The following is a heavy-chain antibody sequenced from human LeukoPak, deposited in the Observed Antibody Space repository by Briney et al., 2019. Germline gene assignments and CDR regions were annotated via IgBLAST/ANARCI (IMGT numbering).Heavy chain of an antibody. CDR1: GGSINSSDHY. CDR2: KYYSGDT. CDR3: ARHRLEGDTFDI. D-gene: IGHD3-3*01. V-gene: IGHV4-39*01. Sequence: SQTLSLTCTVSGGSINSSDHYWAWIRQPPGKGLEWIGSKYYSGDTYYSPSLKSRVTISVDTSRNKFALKLNSVTAADTAVYFCARHRLEGDTFDIWGQGTKVTVSS. J-gene: IGHJ3*02.